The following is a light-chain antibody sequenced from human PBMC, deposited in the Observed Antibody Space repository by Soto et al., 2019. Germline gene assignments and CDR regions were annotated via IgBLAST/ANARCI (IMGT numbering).Light chain of an antibody. J-gene: IGKJ1*01. Sequence: EIVLTQSPGTLSLSPGERATLSCRASQSLTNNYFAWYQQKPGQAPRLLIYDASNRATGIPARFSGSGSGTDFTLTISSLEPEDFAVYYCQQRSNWPQWTFGQGTKVDIK. V-gene: IGKV3-11*01. CDR1: QSLTNNY. CDR2: DAS. CDR3: QQRSNWPQWT.